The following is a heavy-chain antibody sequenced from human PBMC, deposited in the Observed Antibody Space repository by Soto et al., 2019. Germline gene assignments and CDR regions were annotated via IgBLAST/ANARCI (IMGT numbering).Heavy chain of an antibody. J-gene: IGHJ4*02. CDR1: GFTFSTHA. CDR3: ARDARNADYDY. D-gene: IGHD3-16*01. V-gene: IGHV3-48*02. CDR2: IHGTRSII. Sequence: EVQLVESGGGLVQPGGSLKLSCAVSGFTFSTHAMNWVRQAPGKGLEWVAYIHGTRSIIYYADSVKGRFTISRDNAKNSLFLQMDSLRDEDTAVYYCARDARNADYDYWGQGTLVTVSS.